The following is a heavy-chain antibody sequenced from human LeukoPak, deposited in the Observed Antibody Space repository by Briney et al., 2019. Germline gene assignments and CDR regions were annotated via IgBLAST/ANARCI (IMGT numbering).Heavy chain of an antibody. V-gene: IGHV4-39*07. Sequence: SETLSLTCTVSGGSVSISSYYWGWIRQPPGKGLEWIANIYYSGSTYYNPSLKSRVTISVDTSKNQFSLKLRSVTAADTAVYYCARGSPYYDILTGYYLNYFDYWGQGTLVTVSS. CDR3: ARGSPYYDILTGYYLNYFDY. CDR1: GGSVSISSYY. J-gene: IGHJ4*02. CDR2: IYYSGST. D-gene: IGHD3-9*01.